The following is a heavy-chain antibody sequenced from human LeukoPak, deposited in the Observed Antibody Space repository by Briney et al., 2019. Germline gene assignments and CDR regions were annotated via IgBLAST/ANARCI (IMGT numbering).Heavy chain of an antibody. Sequence: GGSLRLSCAASGFAFSSYWMHWVRQAPGKGLVWVSRINSDGSSTSYADSVKGRFTISRDNAKNTLYLQMNRLRAEDTAVYYCAREEWFGGNNWFDPWGQGTLVTISS. CDR1: GFAFSSYW. V-gene: IGHV3-74*01. J-gene: IGHJ5*02. CDR3: AREEWFGGNNWFDP. CDR2: INSDGSST. D-gene: IGHD3-10*01.